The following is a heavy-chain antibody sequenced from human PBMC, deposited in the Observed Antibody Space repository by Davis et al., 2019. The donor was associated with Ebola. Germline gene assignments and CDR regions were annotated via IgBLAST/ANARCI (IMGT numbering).Heavy chain of an antibody. D-gene: IGHD3-16*02. J-gene: IGHJ4*02. CDR1: GFTFSNYG. CDR3: ARAGYDYIWGSYRSAYYFDY. V-gene: IGHV3-21*01. CDR2: ISSSSSYI. Sequence: GESLKISCAATGFTFSNYGMHWVRQAPGKGLEWVSSISSSSSYIYYADSVKGRFTISRDNAKNSLYLQMNSLRAEDTAVYYCARAGYDYIWGSYRSAYYFDYWGQGTLVTVSS.